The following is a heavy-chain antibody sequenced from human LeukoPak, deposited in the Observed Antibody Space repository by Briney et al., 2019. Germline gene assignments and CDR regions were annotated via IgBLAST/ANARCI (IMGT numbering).Heavy chain of an antibody. D-gene: IGHD2-2*01. CDR2: ISSSSSYI. J-gene: IGHJ3*02. CDR1: GFTFSSYS. Sequence: GGSLRLSCAASGFTFSSYSMNWVRQAPGKGLEWVSSISSSSSYIYYADSVKGRFTISRDNAKNSLYLQMNSPRAEDTAVYYCAREYCSSTSCYSDAFDIWGQGTMVTVSS. CDR3: AREYCSSTSCYSDAFDI. V-gene: IGHV3-21*01.